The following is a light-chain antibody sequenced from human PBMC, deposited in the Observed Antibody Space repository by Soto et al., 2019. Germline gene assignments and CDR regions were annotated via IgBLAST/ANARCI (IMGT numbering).Light chain of an antibody. V-gene: IGKV3-11*01. Sequence: SPATLSLSPGERATLSCRASQSISSYLAWYQQKPGQAPRLLIYDGSNRATGIPARFSGSGSETDFTLTISSLEPEDFASYYCQQRRSWPLTFGGGTKVDIK. CDR1: QSISSY. CDR3: QQRRSWPLT. CDR2: DGS. J-gene: IGKJ4*01.